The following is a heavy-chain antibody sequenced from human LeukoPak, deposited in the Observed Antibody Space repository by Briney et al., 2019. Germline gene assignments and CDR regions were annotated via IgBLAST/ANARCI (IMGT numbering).Heavy chain of an antibody. CDR2: IYYSGST. CDR3: ATTMVRGVPRN. CDR1: GGSISSSSYY. D-gene: IGHD3-10*01. Sequence: SETLSLTCTVSGGSISSSSYYWGWIRQPPGKGLEWIGSIYYSGSTYYNPSLKSRVTISVDTSKNQFSLKLSSVTAADTAVYYCATTMVRGVPRNWGQGTLVTASS. V-gene: IGHV4-39*01. J-gene: IGHJ4*02.